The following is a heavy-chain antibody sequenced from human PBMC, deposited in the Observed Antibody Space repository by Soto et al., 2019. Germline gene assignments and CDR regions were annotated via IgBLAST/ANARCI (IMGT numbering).Heavy chain of an antibody. Sequence: QPVGSLRLSCATSGFTFNDYAMYWVRQAPGQGLEWVAMISSDGHHQFYVDNLRGRFTVSRDNSKNTLFLQMNSLRPEDTAVYYCSRGTYYPQSSGLHADYWGPGTVVTVSS. CDR3: SRGTYYPQSSGLHADY. V-gene: IGHV3-30*03. D-gene: IGHD3-22*01. J-gene: IGHJ4*02. CDR2: ISSDGHHQ. CDR1: GFTFNDYA.